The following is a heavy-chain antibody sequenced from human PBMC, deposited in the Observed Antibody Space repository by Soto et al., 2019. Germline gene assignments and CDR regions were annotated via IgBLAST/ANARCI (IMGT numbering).Heavy chain of an antibody. D-gene: IGHD3-16*02. CDR3: ARDPLSGDYIWGSYRPGIMDV. J-gene: IGHJ6*04. CDR1: GISFNTFG. CDR2: IKYDGNNK. Sequence: QVQLVESGGGVVQPGRSLRLSCAASGISFNTFGMHWVRQAPGKGLEWVAVIKYDGNNKYYAESVKGRFTISRDNSKNTLYVQMNSLRAEDTAVYYCARDPLSGDYIWGSYRPGIMDVWGKGTTVTVSS. V-gene: IGHV3-33*01.